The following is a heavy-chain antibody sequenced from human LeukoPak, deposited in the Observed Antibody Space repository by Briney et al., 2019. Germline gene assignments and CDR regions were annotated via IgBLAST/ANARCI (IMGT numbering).Heavy chain of an antibody. CDR1: GFTLSSYE. D-gene: IGHD6-19*01. J-gene: IGHJ4*02. CDR3: ARGGSLGY. Sequence: GGSLRLSCAASGFTLSSYEMNWVRQAPGKGLEWVSKISSSGSAIYYADSVKGRFTISRDNAKSPLYLQMNSLRVEDTAVYYCARGGSLGYWGQGTLVTVSS. CDR2: ISSSGSAI. V-gene: IGHV3-48*03.